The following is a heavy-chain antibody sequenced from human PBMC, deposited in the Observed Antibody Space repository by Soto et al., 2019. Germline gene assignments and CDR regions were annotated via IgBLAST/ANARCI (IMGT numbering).Heavy chain of an antibody. J-gene: IGHJ4*02. CDR2: IGVSGDTT. CDR1: GFTFSSYA. D-gene: IGHD3-10*01. Sequence: EVQLLESGGGLVQPGGSLRLSCAASGFTFSSYAMSWVRQAPGKGLEWVSAIGVSGDTTYYADSVKGRFTISRDNSKNTLYLQMGSLRDEETAVYYCAKVRRFGELRSLYWGQGTLVTVSS. CDR3: AKVRRFGELRSLY. V-gene: IGHV3-23*01.